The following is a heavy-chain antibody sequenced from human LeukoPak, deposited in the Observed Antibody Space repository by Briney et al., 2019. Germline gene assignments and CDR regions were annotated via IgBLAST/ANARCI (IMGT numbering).Heavy chain of an antibody. CDR2: IYNSGSSA. J-gene: IGHJ4*02. V-gene: IGHV4-59*01. D-gene: IGHD3-10*01. CDR1: GGSISIYY. CDR3: VRDRELTY. Sequence: SETLSLTCTVSGGSISIYYWNWIRQPPGKGLEWIGYIYNSGSSAIYNPSLKSRVTISVDTSKNQFSLRLSSVTAADTAVYFCVRDRELTYWGQGTLVTVSS.